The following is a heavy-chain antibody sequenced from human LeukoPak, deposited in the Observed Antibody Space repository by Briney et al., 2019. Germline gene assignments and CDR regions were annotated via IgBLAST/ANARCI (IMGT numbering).Heavy chain of an antibody. J-gene: IGHJ4*02. CDR1: GGSISSSSYY. D-gene: IGHD1-26*01. Sequence: SETLSLTCTVSGGSISSSSYYWGWIRQPPGKGLEWIGSIYHSGSTYYNPSLKSRVTISVDTSKNHFSLKLSSVTAADTAVYYCARSSGSYEKYYFDYWGQGTLVTVSS. CDR3: ARSSGSYEKYYFDY. CDR2: IYHSGST. V-gene: IGHV4-39*02.